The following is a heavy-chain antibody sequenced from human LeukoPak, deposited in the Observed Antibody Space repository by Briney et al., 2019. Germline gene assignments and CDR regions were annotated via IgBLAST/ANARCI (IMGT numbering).Heavy chain of an antibody. Sequence: GGSLRLSCAASGFTFSSYWMHWVRQAPGKGLVWVSHINSDGSRTSYADSVKGRFTISRDNAKNTLYLQMNSLGAEDTAVYYCVRDYYYGSGSSFDYWGQGTLVTVSS. CDR2: INSDGSRT. D-gene: IGHD3-10*01. J-gene: IGHJ4*02. CDR3: VRDYYYGSGSSFDY. V-gene: IGHV3-74*01. CDR1: GFTFSSYW.